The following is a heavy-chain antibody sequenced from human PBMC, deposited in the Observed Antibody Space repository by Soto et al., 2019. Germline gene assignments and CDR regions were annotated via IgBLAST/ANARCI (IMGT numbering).Heavy chain of an antibody. D-gene: IGHD3-16*01. CDR3: ARGRYALDY. CDR2: ISGSGNTI. CDR1: GFTLSDYY. Sequence: QVQLVESGGGLVKPGGSLRLSCAASGFTLSDYYMSWIRQAPGKGLEWVSHISGSGNTIDYANSVKGRFTISRDNAKNSLYLQMNSRRGDDTAVFYCARGRYALDYWGHGIRVPVSS. V-gene: IGHV3-11*01. J-gene: IGHJ4*01.